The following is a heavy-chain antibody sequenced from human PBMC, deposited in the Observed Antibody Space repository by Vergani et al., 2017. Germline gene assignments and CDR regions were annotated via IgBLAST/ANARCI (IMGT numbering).Heavy chain of an antibody. D-gene: IGHD2-2*01. J-gene: IGHJ6*02. CDR1: GYTFTSYG. CDR3: ATQDCSSTICYGSFYYYYGMDV. CDR2: ISAYNGNT. V-gene: IGHV1-18*01. Sequence: QVQLVQSGAEVKKPGASVKVSCKASGYTFTSYGISWVRQAPGQGLEWMGWISAYNGNTNYAQKLQVRVTMTTDTSKSTAYMELRSLRSDDTAVYYGATQDCSSTICYGSFYYYYGMDVWGQGTTVTVSS.